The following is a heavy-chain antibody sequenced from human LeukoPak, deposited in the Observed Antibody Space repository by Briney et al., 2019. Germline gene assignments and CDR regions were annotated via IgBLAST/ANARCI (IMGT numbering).Heavy chain of an antibody. D-gene: IGHD4-17*01. CDR2: VSNSGST. V-gene: IGHV4-59*01. CDR3: ASFPGTSRCEF. Sequence: PQTLCLTCGASGGSIGNYYWTWVRQPPGKGLEWVGHVSNSGSTKYNPTLKSRVTITIDTSKKHFSLKLSSVTAADTAVYYCASFPGTSRCEFWGQGTRVTVST. CDR1: GGSIGNYY. J-gene: IGHJ4*02.